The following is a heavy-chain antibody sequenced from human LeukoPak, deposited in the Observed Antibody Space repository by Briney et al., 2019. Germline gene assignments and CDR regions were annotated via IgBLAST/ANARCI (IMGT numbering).Heavy chain of an antibody. CDR1: AYTFTSYD. D-gene: IGHD2-2*01. CDR3: ARAPDCSSTSCWYYMDV. Sequence: GASVKVCCNASAYTFTSYDINWVRQATGQELEWMGWMNPNSGNTGYAQKFQGRVTMTRNTSISTAYMELSSLRSEDTAVYYCARAPDCSSTSCWYYMDVWGKGTTVTVSS. J-gene: IGHJ6*03. CDR2: MNPNSGNT. V-gene: IGHV1-8*01.